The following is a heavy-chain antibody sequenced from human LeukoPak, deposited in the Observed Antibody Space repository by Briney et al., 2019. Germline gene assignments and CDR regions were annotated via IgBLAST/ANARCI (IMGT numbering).Heavy chain of an antibody. CDR2: VNPNSGDT. V-gene: IGHV1-2*02. D-gene: IGHD3-3*02. Sequence: ASVTVSCKASGYTFTGYYIHWVRQAPGQGLEWMGWVNPNSGDTKFAQNFQGRVTMTRDTSISTAYMELSSLRSDDTAVYYCARDKIASDDAFDIWGQGTMVTVSS. J-gene: IGHJ3*02. CDR3: ARDKIASDDAFDI. CDR1: GYTFTGYY.